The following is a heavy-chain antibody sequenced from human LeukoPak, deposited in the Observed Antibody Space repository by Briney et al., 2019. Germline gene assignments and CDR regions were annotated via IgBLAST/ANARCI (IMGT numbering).Heavy chain of an antibody. CDR2: ISGSDGST. CDR3: AKDDHYDSSGYYPYDAFDI. D-gene: IGHD3-22*01. J-gene: IGHJ3*02. CDR1: GFTFSSYE. Sequence: PGGSLRLSCAASGFTFSSYEMNWVRQAPGKGLEWVSAISGSDGSTYYADSVKGRFTISRDNSKNTLYLQMNSLRAEDTAVYYCAKDDHYDSSGYYPYDAFDIWGQGTMVTVSS. V-gene: IGHV3-23*01.